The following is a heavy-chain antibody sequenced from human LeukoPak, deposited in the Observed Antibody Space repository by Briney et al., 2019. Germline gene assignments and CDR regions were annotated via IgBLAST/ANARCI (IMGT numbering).Heavy chain of an antibody. J-gene: IGHJ4*02. V-gene: IGHV3-23*01. CDR3: AKDTPDSSSWTVFDY. D-gene: IGHD6-13*01. Sequence: GGSLRLSCAASGFTFRSYAMSWVRQAPGKGLEWVSAISGSGDSTYYADSVRGRFTISRDNSKNTLFLQMNSLRAEDTAIYYCAKDTPDSSSWTVFDYWGQGTLVTVSS. CDR1: GFTFRSYA. CDR2: ISGSGDST.